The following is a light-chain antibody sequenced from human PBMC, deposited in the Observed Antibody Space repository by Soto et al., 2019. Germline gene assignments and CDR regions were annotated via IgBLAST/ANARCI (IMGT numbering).Light chain of an antibody. CDR1: QDFSNF. CDR3: QQYYSYPQT. V-gene: IGKV1-9*01. CDR2: DAS. J-gene: IGKJ1*01. Sequence: DIQLTQSPSFLSASIGDRVTITCRASQDFSNFLAWYQQKPGRAPKLLMYDASTLQSGVPSRFSGSGSGTEDTLTIICLQSEDFATYYYQQYYSYPQTFGQGTKVDIK.